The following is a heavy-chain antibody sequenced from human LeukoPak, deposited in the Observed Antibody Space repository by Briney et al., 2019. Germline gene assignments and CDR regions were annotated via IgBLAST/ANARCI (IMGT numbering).Heavy chain of an antibody. CDR2: INHSGST. V-gene: IGHV4-34*01. J-gene: IGHJ4*02. CDR1: GGSFSGYY. CDR3: TYSGSNYPDY. D-gene: IGHD1-26*01. Sequence: KPSETLSLTCAVYGGSFSGYYWSWIRQSPGKGLEWIGEINHSGSTNYNPSLKSRVIISVDTSKNQFSLKLGSVTAADTAVYYCTYSGSNYPDYWGQGTLVTVSS.